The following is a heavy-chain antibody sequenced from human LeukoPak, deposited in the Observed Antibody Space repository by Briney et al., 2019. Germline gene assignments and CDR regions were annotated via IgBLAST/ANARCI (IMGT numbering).Heavy chain of an antibody. CDR3: ARGAYVRGSYRYTGYYFDY. D-gene: IGHD3-16*02. Sequence: QPGGSLRLSCAASGFTVSSNYMSWVRQAPGKGLEWVSVIYSGGSTYYADSVKGRFTISRDNSKNTLYLQMNSLRAEDTAVYYCARGAYVRGSYRYTGYYFDYWGQGTLVTVSS. CDR2: IYSGGST. V-gene: IGHV3-53*01. J-gene: IGHJ4*02. CDR1: GFTVSSNY.